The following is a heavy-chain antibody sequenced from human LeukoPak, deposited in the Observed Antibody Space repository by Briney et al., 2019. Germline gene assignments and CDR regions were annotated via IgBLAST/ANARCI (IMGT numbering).Heavy chain of an antibody. D-gene: IGHD3-10*01. V-gene: IGHV4-39*07. Sequence: SETLSLTCTVSGGSISRSSHYWGWIRQPPGKGLEWIGEINHSGSTNYNPSLKSRVTISVDTSKNQFSLKLSSVTAADTAVYYCARGRGFGERSYYYGMDVWGQGTTVTVSS. CDR3: ARGRGFGERSYYYGMDV. CDR1: GGSISRSSHY. J-gene: IGHJ6*02. CDR2: INHSGST.